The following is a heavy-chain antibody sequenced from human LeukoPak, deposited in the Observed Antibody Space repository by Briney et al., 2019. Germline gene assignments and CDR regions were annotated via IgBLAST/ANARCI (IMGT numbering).Heavy chain of an antibody. Sequence: PSETLSLTCAVYGGSFSGYCWSWIRQPPGKGLEWIGEINHSGSTNYNPSLKGRVTISVDTSKNQFSLKLSSVTAADTAVYYCARGHRFDPWGQGTLVTVSS. CDR1: GGSFSGYC. CDR2: INHSGST. J-gene: IGHJ5*02. V-gene: IGHV4-34*01. CDR3: ARGHRFDP.